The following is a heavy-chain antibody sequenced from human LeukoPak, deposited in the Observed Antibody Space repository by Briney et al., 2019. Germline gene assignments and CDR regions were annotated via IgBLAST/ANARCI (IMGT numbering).Heavy chain of an antibody. Sequence: SETLSLTCSDSGASISSSDYFWGWIRQSPGKGLEWIGNIYDSGSTYYNPSLRSRVTLSADTSKNQFSLKLTSVTAADTAVYYCARLPKYYYDSSAYYHGAFDIWGQGTMVTVSS. CDR2: IYDSGST. V-gene: IGHV4-39*01. D-gene: IGHD3-22*01. J-gene: IGHJ3*02. CDR1: GASISSSDYF. CDR3: ARLPKYYYDSSAYYHGAFDI.